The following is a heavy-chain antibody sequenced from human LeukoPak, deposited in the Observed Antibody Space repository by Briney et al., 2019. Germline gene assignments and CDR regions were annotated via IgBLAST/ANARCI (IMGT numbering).Heavy chain of an antibody. D-gene: IGHD6-19*01. J-gene: IGHJ4*02. Sequence: PGGSLRLSCAVSGITLSNYGMSWVRQAPGKGLEWVAGISDSGGGTKYADSVKGRFTISRDNPKNTLYLQMNSLRAEDTAVYYCAKGVAVASPYYFDYWGQGTLVTVSS. CDR1: GITLSNYG. CDR2: ISDSGGGT. V-gene: IGHV3-23*01. CDR3: AKGVAVASPYYFDY.